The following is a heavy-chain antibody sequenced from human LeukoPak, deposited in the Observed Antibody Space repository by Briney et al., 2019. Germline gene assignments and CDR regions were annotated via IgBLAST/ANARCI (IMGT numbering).Heavy chain of an antibody. J-gene: IGHJ4*02. CDR1: GFIFNNYE. V-gene: IGHV3-21*05. CDR3: ARDMRVGATTFSFWY. CDR2: ISSSSSYI. Sequence: GGSLRLSCAASGFIFNNYEMNWVRQAPGKGLEWVSYISSSSSYIYYADSVKGRFTISRDNSKNTLYLQMNSLRSEDTAVYYCARDMRVGATTFSFWYWGQGTLVTVSS. D-gene: IGHD1-26*01.